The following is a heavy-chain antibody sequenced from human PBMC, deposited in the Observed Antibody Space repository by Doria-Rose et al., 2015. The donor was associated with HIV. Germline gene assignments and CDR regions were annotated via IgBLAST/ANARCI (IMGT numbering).Heavy chain of an antibody. Sequence: FIFNTHTMHWVRPAPGKGLAWVAVISSDGSDKYYADSVKGRFIIPRDNSNNTLYLQMNSLRAEDTALYYCARDRPTYSSSPLDFWGQGTLVTVSS. D-gene: IGHD6-6*01. J-gene: IGHJ4*02. CDR3: ARDRPTYSSSPLDF. V-gene: IGHV3-30*04. CDR2: ISSDGSDK. CDR1: FIFNTHT.